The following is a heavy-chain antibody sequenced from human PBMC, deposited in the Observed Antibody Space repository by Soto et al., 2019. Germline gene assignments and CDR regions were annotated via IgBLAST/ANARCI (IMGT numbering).Heavy chain of an antibody. CDR3: AGFFGYKYGRVDP. V-gene: IGHV4-34*01. J-gene: IGHJ5*02. CDR2: INHSGST. D-gene: IGHD5-18*01. CDR1: GVSSSDYY. Sequence: SETLSLTCAVYGVSSSDYYWSWVRQPPGKGLEWIGEINHSGSTNYNASLQSRATISVDTSKNQFSLKLRSVTAADTSMYYCAGFFGYKYGRVDPWGQGSQVTVSS.